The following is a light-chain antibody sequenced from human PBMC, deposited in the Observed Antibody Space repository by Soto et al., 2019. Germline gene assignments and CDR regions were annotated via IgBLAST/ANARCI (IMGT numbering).Light chain of an antibody. CDR1: SSDIGRYNY. J-gene: IGLJ1*01. Sequence: QSALTQPASVSGSPGQSITISCTGTSSDIGRYNYVSWYQQHPGRAPRLMIYEVHNRPSGVSNRFSASKSGNTASLTISGLQSDDEADYYCCSFVDTGTYLFGSGTKVTVL. V-gene: IGLV2-23*02. CDR3: CSFVDTGTYL. CDR2: EVH.